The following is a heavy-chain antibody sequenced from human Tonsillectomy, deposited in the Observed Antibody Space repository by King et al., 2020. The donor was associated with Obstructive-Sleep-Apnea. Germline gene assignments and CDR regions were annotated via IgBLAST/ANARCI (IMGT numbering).Heavy chain of an antibody. CDR3: TKSFPSDY. CDR2: ISWNSGAI. D-gene: IGHD2/OR15-2a*01. CDR1: GFTFDDYA. Sequence: VQLVESGGDLVQPGRSLRLSCAASGFTFDDYAMHWVRQAPGKGLEWVSGISWNSGAIGYADAVKGRVTISRDNAKNSLYLQMNSLRPADTALYFCTKSFPSDYWGQGTLVTVSS. J-gene: IGHJ4*02. V-gene: IGHV3-9*01.